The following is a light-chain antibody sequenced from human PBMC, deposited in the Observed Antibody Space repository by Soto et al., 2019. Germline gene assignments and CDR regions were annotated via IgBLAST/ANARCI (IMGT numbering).Light chain of an antibody. Sequence: SYELTQPPSVSVAPGHTATITCGGDNIESRSVHWYQQKPGQAPVLVIYYDSDRPSGIPERFSGSNSGNTATLTISRVEAGDEADYYCKVWDTSSTDHPLYVFGTGTKVTVL. V-gene: IGLV3-21*04. J-gene: IGLJ1*01. CDR1: NIESRS. CDR3: KVWDTSSTDHPLYV. CDR2: YDS.